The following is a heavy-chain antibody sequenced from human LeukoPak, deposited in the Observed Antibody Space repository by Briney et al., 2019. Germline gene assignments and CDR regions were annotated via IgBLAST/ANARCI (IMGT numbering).Heavy chain of an antibody. Sequence: SETLSLTCTLSGGSISSYYWSWIRQHPGKGLEWIGYIFSTGSTNYNPSLESRVTISIDPSKSQFSLSLSSVTAADTAIYYCARRFTTNHDYWGQGSLVTVSS. CDR2: IFSTGST. D-gene: IGHD1-1*01. J-gene: IGHJ4*02. V-gene: IGHV4-59*08. CDR1: GGSISSYY. CDR3: ARRFTTNHDY.